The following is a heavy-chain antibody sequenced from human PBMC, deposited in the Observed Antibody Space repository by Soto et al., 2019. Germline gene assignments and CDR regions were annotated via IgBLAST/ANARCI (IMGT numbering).Heavy chain of an antibody. D-gene: IGHD2-15*01. CDR2: ISWDGGST. V-gene: IGHV3-43*01. J-gene: IGHJ6*02. Sequence: GGSLRLSCAASGFTFDDYTMHWVRQAPGKGLEWVSLISWDGGSTYYADSVKGRFTISRDNSKNSLYLQMNSLRTAAAALYYCARVSCSYFYDCMDVWGHGTPVTVSS. CDR3: ARVSCSYFYDCMDV. CDR1: GFTFDDYT.